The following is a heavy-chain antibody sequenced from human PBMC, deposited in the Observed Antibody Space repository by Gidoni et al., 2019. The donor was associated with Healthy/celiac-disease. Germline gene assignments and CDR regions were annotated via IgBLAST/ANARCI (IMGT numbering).Heavy chain of an antibody. J-gene: IGHJ4*02. V-gene: IGHV3-23*01. Sequence: EVQLLESGRGLVQPGGSLRLPCAASGFTFSTYAMSWVRQAPGKGREWVSAISGSGGSTYYADSVKGRFTISRDNSKNTLYLQMNSLRAEDTAVYYCAKDFLVATISPSYFDYWGQGTLVTVSS. CDR3: AKDFLVATISPSYFDY. CDR1: GFTFSTYA. D-gene: IGHD5-12*01. CDR2: ISGSGGST.